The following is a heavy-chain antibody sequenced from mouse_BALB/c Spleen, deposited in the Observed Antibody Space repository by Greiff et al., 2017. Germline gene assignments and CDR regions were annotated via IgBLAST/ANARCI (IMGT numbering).Heavy chain of an antibody. CDR1: GFTFSSYA. J-gene: IGHJ3*01. CDR2: ISSGGSYT. Sequence: EVKLMESGGGLVKPGGSLKLSCAASGFTFSSYAMSWVRQSPEKRLEWVAEISSGGSYTYYPDTVTGRFTISRDNAKNTLYLEMSSLRSEDTAMYYCARDPWAYWGQGTLVTVSA. CDR3: ARDPWAY. V-gene: IGHV5-9-4*01.